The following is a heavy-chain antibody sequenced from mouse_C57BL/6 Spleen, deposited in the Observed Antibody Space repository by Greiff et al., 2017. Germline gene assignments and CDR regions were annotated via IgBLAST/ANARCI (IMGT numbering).Heavy chain of an antibody. CDR1: GYAFSSSW. CDR2: IYPGDGDT. V-gene: IGHV1-82*01. J-gene: IGHJ3*01. CDR3: AIDSSGYVED. Sequence: VQLQQSGPELVKPGASVKISCKASGYAFSSSWMNWVKQRPGKGLEWIGRIYPGDGDTNYNGKFKGKATLTADKSSSTAYMQLSSLSSEDSAVYFCAIDSSGYVEDWGQGTLVTVSA. D-gene: IGHD3-2*02.